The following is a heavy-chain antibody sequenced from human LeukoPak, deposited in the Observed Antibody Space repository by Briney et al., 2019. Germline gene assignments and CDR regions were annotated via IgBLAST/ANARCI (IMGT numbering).Heavy chain of an antibody. V-gene: IGHV3-53*01. J-gene: IGHJ4*02. D-gene: IGHD1-26*01. Sequence: GGSLRLSXAASGFTVSSNYMSWVGQAPGKGLEWVSVIYSGGSTYYADSVKGRFTISRDNSKNTLYLQMNSLRAEDTAVYYCARGVGATFFDYWGQGTLVTVSS. CDR2: IYSGGST. CDR3: ARGVGATFFDY. CDR1: GFTVSSNY.